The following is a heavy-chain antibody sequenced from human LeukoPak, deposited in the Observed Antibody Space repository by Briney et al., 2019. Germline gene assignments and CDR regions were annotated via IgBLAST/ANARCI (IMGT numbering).Heavy chain of an antibody. Sequence: GGSLRLSCAASGFTFSSYAMSWVRQAPGKGLEWVLAISGSGGSTYYADSVKGRFTISRDNSKNTLYLQMNSLRAEDTAVYYCAKSRVVVAATGYFDYWGQGTLVTVSS. CDR1: GFTFSSYA. D-gene: IGHD2-15*01. CDR3: AKSRVVVAATGYFDY. CDR2: ISGSGGST. V-gene: IGHV3-23*01. J-gene: IGHJ4*02.